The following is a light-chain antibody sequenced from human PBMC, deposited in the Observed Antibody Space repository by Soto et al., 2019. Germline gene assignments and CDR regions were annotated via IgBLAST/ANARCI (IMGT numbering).Light chain of an antibody. CDR1: QSLLDSDGKTF. CDR2: EVS. J-gene: IGKJ4*01. V-gene: IGKV2D-29*01. Sequence: DIVMTQTPLSLSVTPGQPASVSFKSSQSLLDSDGKTFLYWYVHKPGHPPQLLIYEVSNRFAGVPDRFSGSGSETDFTLEISRVEADDVAMYYCMQSLQLPLTFGGGTKVDI. CDR3: MQSLQLPLT.